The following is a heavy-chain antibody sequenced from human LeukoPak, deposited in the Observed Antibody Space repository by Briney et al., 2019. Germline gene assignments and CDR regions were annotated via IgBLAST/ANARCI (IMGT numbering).Heavy chain of an antibody. CDR2: INPNNGDT. CDR3: ARNDYGA. CDR1: GYTFTAYY. D-gene: IGHD4-17*01. J-gene: IGHJ5*02. V-gene: IGHV1-2*06. Sequence: ASVKVSCKASGYTFTAYYIHRVRQAPGQGLEWMGRINPNNGDTTYAQKFQGRVTMTSDTSITTAYMEMSRLISDDTAVYYCARNDYGAWGQGTLVTVSS.